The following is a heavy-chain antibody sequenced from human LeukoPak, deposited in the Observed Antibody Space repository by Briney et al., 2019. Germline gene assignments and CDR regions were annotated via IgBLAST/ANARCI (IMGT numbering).Heavy chain of an antibody. CDR3: ARHDSSGPYNAFDV. CDR1: GGSSSRSTYY. D-gene: IGHD3-22*01. CDR2: IYHGGTT. V-gene: IGHV4-39*01. Sequence: SETLSLTCTVSGGSSSRSTYYWGWIRQPPGKGLEWIGSIYHGGTTYYNPSLKSRVTISVDTSKNQFSLKVSSVTAADTAVYYCARHDSSGPYNAFDVWGQGTMVTVSS. J-gene: IGHJ3*01.